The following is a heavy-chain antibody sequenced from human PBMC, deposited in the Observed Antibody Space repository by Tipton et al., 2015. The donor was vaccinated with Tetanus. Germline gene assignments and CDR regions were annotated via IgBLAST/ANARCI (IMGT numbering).Heavy chain of an antibody. CDR3: ARRSYCSSSRCFDAFDL. CDR2: IFHSGST. D-gene: IGHD2-2*01. CDR1: GGSMSNNY. Sequence: GLVKPSETLSLTCTVSGGSMSNNYWSWIRQPPGKGLEWIAYIFHSGSTNYSPSLKSRVAISMDMSKNQISLKLSSVTAADTAVYYCARRSYCSSSRCFDAFDLWGQGTMVTVSS. J-gene: IGHJ3*01. V-gene: IGHV4-59*01.